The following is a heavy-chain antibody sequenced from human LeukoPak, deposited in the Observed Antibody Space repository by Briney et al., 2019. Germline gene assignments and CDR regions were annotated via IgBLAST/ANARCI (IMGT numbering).Heavy chain of an antibody. J-gene: IGHJ4*02. CDR2: INHSGST. V-gene: IGHV4-34*01. Sequence: SSETLSLTCAVYGGSFSGYYWSWIRQPPGKGLEWIGEINHSGSTNYNPSLKSRVTISVDTSKNQFSLKLSSVTAADTAVYYCARSGLLGYFDWLWMFDYWGQGTLVTVSS. D-gene: IGHD3-9*01. CDR3: ARSGLLGYFDWLWMFDY. CDR1: GGSFSGYY.